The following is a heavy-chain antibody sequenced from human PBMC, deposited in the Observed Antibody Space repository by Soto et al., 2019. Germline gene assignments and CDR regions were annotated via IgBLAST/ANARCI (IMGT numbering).Heavy chain of an antibody. V-gene: IGHV3-15*01. CDR3: TTDHESWWSVDY. D-gene: IGHD2-15*01. CDR2: IKSKTDGGTT. Sequence: GSLRLSCAASGFTFSNAWMSWVRQAPGKGLEWVGRIKSKTDGGTTDYAAPVKGRFTISRDDSKNTLYLQMNSLKTEDTAVYYCTTDHESWWSVDYWGQGTLVTVSS. CDR1: GFTFSNAW. J-gene: IGHJ4*02.